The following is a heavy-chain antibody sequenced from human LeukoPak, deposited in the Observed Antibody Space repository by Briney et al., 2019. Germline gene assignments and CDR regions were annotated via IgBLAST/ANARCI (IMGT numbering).Heavy chain of an antibody. D-gene: IGHD1-26*01. Sequence: GASVKVSCKASGGTFSSYAISWVRQAPGQGLEWMGGIIPIFGTANYAQKLQGRVTMTTDTSTSTAYMELRSLRSDDTAVYYCARDFPHHKWELSKPYFDYWGQGTLVTVSS. CDR2: IIPIFGTA. V-gene: IGHV1-69*05. J-gene: IGHJ4*02. CDR1: GGTFSSYA. CDR3: ARDFPHHKWELSKPYFDY.